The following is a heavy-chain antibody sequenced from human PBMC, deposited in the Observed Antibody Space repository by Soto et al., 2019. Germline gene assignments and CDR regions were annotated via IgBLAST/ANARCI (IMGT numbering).Heavy chain of an antibody. CDR2: ISGRGDYI. D-gene: IGHD4-17*01. CDR3: AKEAYGDSAIWFDP. V-gene: IGHV3-21*01. CDR1: GFTFSNYS. Sequence: EVQLVESGGGLVKPGGSLRLSCATSGFTFSNYSMNWVRQAPGKGLEWVSSISGRGDYIYYADSLKGRFPISRDNAKNSLYLQVNRLRAEDTAVYYCAKEAYGDSAIWFDPWGQGTLVTVSS. J-gene: IGHJ5*02.